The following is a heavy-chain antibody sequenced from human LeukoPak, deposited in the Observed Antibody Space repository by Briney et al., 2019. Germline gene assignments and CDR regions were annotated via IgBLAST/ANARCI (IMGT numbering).Heavy chain of an antibody. CDR2: IKEDGSEI. V-gene: IGHV3-7*01. CDR3: ARGAGMDV. J-gene: IGHJ6*02. CDR1: GFTFSRYW. Sequence: GGSLRLSCAASGFTFSRYWMNWVRQAPGKGLEWVANIKEDGSEIYYVDSVRGRFTISRGNAKNSLYLQMNSLRAEDTAVYYCARGAGMDVWGQGTTVTVSS.